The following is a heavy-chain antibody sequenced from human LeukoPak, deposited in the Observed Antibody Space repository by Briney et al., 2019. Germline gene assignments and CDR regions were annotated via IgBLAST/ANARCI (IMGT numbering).Heavy chain of an antibody. Sequence: YPSETLSLTCTVSGGSISSYYWSWIRQPPGKGLEWIGYTYYSGSTSYNPSLKSRVTISVDTSKNQFSLKLKSVTAADTAVYYCARATGYMIEDYFDYWGQGTLVTVSS. CDR1: GGSISSYY. J-gene: IGHJ4*02. V-gene: IGHV4-59*01. D-gene: IGHD3-22*01. CDR2: TYYSGST. CDR3: ARATGYMIEDYFDY.